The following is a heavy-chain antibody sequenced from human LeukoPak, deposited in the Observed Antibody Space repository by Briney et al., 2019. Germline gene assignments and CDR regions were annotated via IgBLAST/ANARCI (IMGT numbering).Heavy chain of an antibody. V-gene: IGHV3-23*01. D-gene: IGHD6-19*01. CDR1: GFTFSSYA. CDR3: AKADRIAVAYIDY. Sequence: PGASLRLSCAASGFTFSSYAMSWVRQAPGKGLEWVSAISGSGGSTYYTDSVKGRFTISRDNSKNTLYLQMNSLRAEDTAVYYCAKADRIAVAYIDYWGQGTLVTVSS. CDR2: ISGSGGST. J-gene: IGHJ4*02.